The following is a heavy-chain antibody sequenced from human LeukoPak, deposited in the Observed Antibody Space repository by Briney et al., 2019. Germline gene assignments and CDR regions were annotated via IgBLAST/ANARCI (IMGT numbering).Heavy chain of an antibody. CDR1: GGSISSYY. D-gene: IGHD1-14*01. J-gene: IGHJ3*02. CDR2: IYYSGST. CDR3: ARDFTELNRDAFDI. V-gene: IGHV4-59*01. Sequence: SETLSLTCTVSGGSISSYYWSWIRQPPGKGLEWIGYIYYSGSTNYNPSLKSRVAISVDTSKNQFSLKLSSVTAADTAVYYCARDFTELNRDAFDIWGQGTMVTVSS.